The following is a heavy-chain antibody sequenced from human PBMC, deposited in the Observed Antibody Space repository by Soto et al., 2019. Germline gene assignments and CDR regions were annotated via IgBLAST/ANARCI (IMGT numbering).Heavy chain of an antibody. CDR3: ARVIVPTTVTTSNWFDP. CDR1: GYTFSTYY. D-gene: IGHD4-17*01. Sequence: QVQLVQSGADVKKPGASVKVSCKTSGYTFSTYYMHWVRQAPGQGLEWMGVITPSGGSTTYAQRFQGRDTMTSDTSTSTVYMELSNLRTDDTAVYYCARVIVPTTVTTSNWFDPWGQGTLVTVSS. CDR2: ITPSGGST. J-gene: IGHJ5*02. V-gene: IGHV1-46*01.